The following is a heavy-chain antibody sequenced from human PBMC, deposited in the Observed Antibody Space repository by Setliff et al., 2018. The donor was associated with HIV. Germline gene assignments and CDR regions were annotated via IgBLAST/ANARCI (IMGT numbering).Heavy chain of an antibody. Sequence: QPGGSLRLSCAASGFTFSSYWMHWVRQAPGKGLVWVSRINNDGGTSYADSVKGRFTISRDNSKNSLTADDTALYFCARSYYYDTSGYYPKWFDPWGQGTLVTVSS. J-gene: IGHJ5*02. CDR1: GFTFSSYW. CDR2: INNDGGT. CDR3: TSGYYPKWFDP. V-gene: IGHV3-74*01. D-gene: IGHD3-22*01.